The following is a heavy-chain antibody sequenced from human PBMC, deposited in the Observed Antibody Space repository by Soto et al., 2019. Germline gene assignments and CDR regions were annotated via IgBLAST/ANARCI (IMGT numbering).Heavy chain of an antibody. CDR2: IIPIFGTA. CDR3: AREEGYCSSTSCRNWFDP. Sequence: SVKVSCKASGGTFSSYAISWVRQAPGQGLEWMGGIIPIFGTANYAQKFQGRVTITADKSTSTAYMELSSLRSEDTAVYYCAREEGYCSSTSCRNWFDPWGQGTLVTVS. V-gene: IGHV1-69*06. J-gene: IGHJ5*02. D-gene: IGHD2-2*01. CDR1: GGTFSSYA.